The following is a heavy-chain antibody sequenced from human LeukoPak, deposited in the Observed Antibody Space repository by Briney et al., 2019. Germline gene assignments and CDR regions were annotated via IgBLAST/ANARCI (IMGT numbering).Heavy chain of an antibody. Sequence: SETLSLTCTVSGGSISSYYWSWIQHPAGKGLEWIGRIYTSGSTNYNPSLKSRVTMSVDTSKNQFSLKLSSVTAADTAVYYCARVTPSYNWFDPWGQGTLVTVSS. CDR1: GGSISSYY. V-gene: IGHV4-4*07. J-gene: IGHJ5*02. CDR2: IYTSGST. D-gene: IGHD4-23*01. CDR3: ARVTPSYNWFDP.